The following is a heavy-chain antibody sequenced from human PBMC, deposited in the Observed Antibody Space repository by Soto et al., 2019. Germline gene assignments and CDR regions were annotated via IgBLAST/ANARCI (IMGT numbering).Heavy chain of an antibody. Sequence: GESLRLSCAASGFTFSSYWMHGVRQAPGKGLVWVSRINSDGSSTSYADSVKGRFTISRDNAKNTLYLQMNSLRAEDTAVYYCERDPITMVPGAKFDPWGEGP. D-gene: IGHD3-10*01. CDR1: GFTFSSYW. CDR3: ERDPITMVPGAKFDP. CDR2: INSDGSST. J-gene: IGHJ5*02. V-gene: IGHV3-74*01.